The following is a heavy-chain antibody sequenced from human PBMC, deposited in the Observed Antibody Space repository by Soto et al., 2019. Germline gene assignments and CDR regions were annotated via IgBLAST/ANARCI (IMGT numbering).Heavy chain of an antibody. CDR3: TTDSYITSIIVRFDY. J-gene: IGHJ4*01. V-gene: IGHV3-15*07. D-gene: IGHD3-22*01. CDR1: GFTFSNAW. Sequence: GGSLRLSCAASGFTFSNAWINWVCQTPGKGLEWVGRVKSKTDGGTTDFAAPVKGRFAISRDDSKNMVYLEMNSLKTEDTAIYYCTTDSYITSIIVRFDYWGHGTLVTVSS. CDR2: VKSKTDGGTT.